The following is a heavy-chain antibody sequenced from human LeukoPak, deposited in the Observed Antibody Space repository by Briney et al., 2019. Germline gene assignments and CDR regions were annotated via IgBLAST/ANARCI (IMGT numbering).Heavy chain of an antibody. CDR2: ISWNSGGI. CDR1: GFTFDDYA. Sequence: GRSLRLSCAASGFTFDDYAMHWVRQAPGKGLEWVSGISWNSGGIGYADSVKGRFTISRDNAKNSLYLQMNSLRAEDTALYYCAKESRNYYYGMDVWGQGTTVTVSS. CDR3: AKESRNYYYGMDV. V-gene: IGHV3-9*01. J-gene: IGHJ6*02.